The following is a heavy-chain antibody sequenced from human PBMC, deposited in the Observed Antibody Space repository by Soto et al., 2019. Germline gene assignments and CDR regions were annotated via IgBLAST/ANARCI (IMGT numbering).Heavy chain of an antibody. CDR1: GYTFTTYA. J-gene: IGHJ5*02. CDR3: ARDLARITMVRGVLHWGPWFDP. CDR2: INAGNGNT. Sequence: ASVKVSCKPSGYTFTTYAMHWVRQAPGQRLKWMGWINAGNGNTKYSQKFQGRVTITRDTSASTAYMELSSLRSEDTAVYYCARDLARITMVRGVLHWGPWFDPWGQGTLVTVSS. V-gene: IGHV1-3*01. D-gene: IGHD3-10*01.